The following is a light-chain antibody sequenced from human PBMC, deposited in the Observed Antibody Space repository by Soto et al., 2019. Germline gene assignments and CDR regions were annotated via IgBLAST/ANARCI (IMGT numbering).Light chain of an antibody. CDR1: QSVSSN. CDR3: QQYNNWPVLLT. V-gene: IGKV3-15*01. J-gene: IGKJ4*01. CDR2: GAS. Sequence: EIVMTQSPATLSVSPGERATLSCRASQSVSSNLAWYQQKPGQAPRLLIYGASTRATGTPARFSGSGSGTEFTLTISSLQSEDFAVYYCQQYNNWPVLLTFGGGTKVEIK.